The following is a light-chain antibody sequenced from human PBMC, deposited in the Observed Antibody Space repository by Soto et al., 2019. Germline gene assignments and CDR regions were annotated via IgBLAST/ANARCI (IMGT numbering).Light chain of an antibody. CDR3: AAWDDSLNGYV. J-gene: IGLJ1*01. Sequence: QSVLTQPPSASGTPGQRVTISCSVGSSNIGTNTVNWYQQLPGTAPKLLIYVDSQRPSGVPDRFSGSKSGTSASLAISGLQSEDESDYYCAAWDDSLNGYVFGTGTKVTVL. CDR2: VDS. CDR1: SSNIGTNT. V-gene: IGLV1-44*01.